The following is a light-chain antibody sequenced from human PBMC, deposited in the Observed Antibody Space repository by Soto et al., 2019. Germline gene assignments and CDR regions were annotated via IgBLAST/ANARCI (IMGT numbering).Light chain of an antibody. CDR3: QHYNTYSQT. Sequence: DIQMTQSPSTLSASVGDRVTVTCRASQGISKWLAWYQQKPGRAPKLLIYKASTLESGVPSRFSGSGSGTEFTLTISSLQPDYFATYYCQHYNTYSQTFGQGTKVEIK. CDR1: QGISKW. J-gene: IGKJ1*01. V-gene: IGKV1-5*03. CDR2: KAS.